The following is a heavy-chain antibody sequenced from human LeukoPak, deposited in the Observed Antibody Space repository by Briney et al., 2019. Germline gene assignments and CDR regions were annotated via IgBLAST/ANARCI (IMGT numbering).Heavy chain of an antibody. Sequence: GGSLRLSCAASGFTFTTYAMSWVRLAPGKGLEWISTIANSGGSTYYADSVKGRFTISRDNSKNTLYLQMNSLRAEDLAVYYCAKSHSVEQSGYFDYWGQGTLVTVSS. J-gene: IGHJ4*02. V-gene: IGHV3-23*01. CDR1: GFTFTTYA. CDR2: IANSGGST. CDR3: AKSHSVEQSGYFDY. D-gene: IGHD1/OR15-1a*01.